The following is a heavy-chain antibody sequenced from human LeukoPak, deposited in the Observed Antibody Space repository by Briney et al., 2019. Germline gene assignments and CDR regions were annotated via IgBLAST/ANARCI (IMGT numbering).Heavy chain of an antibody. CDR1: GFTFDDYG. Sequence: RAGGSLRLSCAASGFTFDDYGMSWARQAPGKGLEWVSGINWNGGSTGYADSVKGRFTISRDNAKNSLYLQMNSLRAEDTALYYCARRNPGISYFDYWGQGTLVTVSS. CDR3: ARRNPGISYFDY. V-gene: IGHV3-20*04. D-gene: IGHD3-10*01. CDR2: INWNGGST. J-gene: IGHJ4*02.